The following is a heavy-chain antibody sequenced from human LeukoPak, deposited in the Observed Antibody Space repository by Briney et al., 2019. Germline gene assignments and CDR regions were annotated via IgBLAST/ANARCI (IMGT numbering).Heavy chain of an antibody. CDR2: INHSGST. D-gene: IGHD1-26*01. CDR1: GGSFSGYY. Sequence: SETLSLTCAVYGGSFSGYYWSWIRQPPGKGLEWIGEINHSGSTNYNPSLKGRVTISVDTSKNQFSLKLSSVTAADTAAYYCARLSYGPWYFDLWGRGTLVTVSS. V-gene: IGHV4-34*01. J-gene: IGHJ2*01. CDR3: ARLSYGPWYFDL.